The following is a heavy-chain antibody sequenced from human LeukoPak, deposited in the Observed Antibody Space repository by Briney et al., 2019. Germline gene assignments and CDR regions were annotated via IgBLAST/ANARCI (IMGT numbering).Heavy chain of an antibody. CDR1: GFTFSTYW. Sequence: GGSLRLSCAASGFTFSTYWMHWVRQAPGKGLVWVSRINPDGTTTSYADSVKGRFTISRDNAKDTVYLQMNSLRAEDTTVYYCARVSIGWYSFDYWGQGTLVTVSS. CDR2: INPDGTTT. CDR3: ARVSIGWYSFDY. V-gene: IGHV3-74*01. D-gene: IGHD6-19*01. J-gene: IGHJ4*02.